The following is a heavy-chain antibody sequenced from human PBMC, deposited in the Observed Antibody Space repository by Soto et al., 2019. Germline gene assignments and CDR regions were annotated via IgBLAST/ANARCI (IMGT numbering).Heavy chain of an antibody. J-gene: IGHJ4*02. D-gene: IGHD4-17*01. Sequence: QVQLVQSGAEVKRPGSSVKVSCKASGGSFSSYVINWVRQAPGQGLEWMGRIAPIFGAANYAQKFQGRATITADKSTNTAYLDLSSLRSEDTAVYYCARDYGDSYSFDFWGQGTLVTVSS. V-gene: IGHV1-69*06. CDR2: IAPIFGAA. CDR3: ARDYGDSYSFDF. CDR1: GGSFSSYV.